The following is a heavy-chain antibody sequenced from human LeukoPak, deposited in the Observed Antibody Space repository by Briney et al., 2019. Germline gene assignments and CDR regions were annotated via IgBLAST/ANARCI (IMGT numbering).Heavy chain of an antibody. CDR2: IYSGGSI. J-gene: IGHJ3*02. CDR3: ARRGYCSSTSCQNDAFDI. V-gene: IGHV3-53*01. CDR1: GFTFSSYG. D-gene: IGHD2-2*01. Sequence: GGSLRLSCAASGFTFSSYGMTWVRQAPGKGLEWVSVIYSGGSIYYADSVKGRFTISRDNSRNTLYLQMNSLRAEDTAVYYCARRGYCSSTSCQNDAFDIWGQGTMVTVSS.